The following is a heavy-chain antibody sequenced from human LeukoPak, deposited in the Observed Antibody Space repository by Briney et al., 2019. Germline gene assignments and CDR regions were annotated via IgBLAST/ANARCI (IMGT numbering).Heavy chain of an antibody. Sequence: SETLSLTCTVSGGSISSSSYYWGWIRQPPGKGLEWIGSIYYSGSTYYNPSLKSRVTISVDTSKNQFSLKLSSVTAADTAVYYCARQVQYYDILTGYLPTYFDYWGQGTLVTVSS. CDR3: ARQVQYYDILTGYLPTYFDY. D-gene: IGHD3-9*01. CDR1: GGSISSSSYY. V-gene: IGHV4-39*01. CDR2: IYYSGST. J-gene: IGHJ4*02.